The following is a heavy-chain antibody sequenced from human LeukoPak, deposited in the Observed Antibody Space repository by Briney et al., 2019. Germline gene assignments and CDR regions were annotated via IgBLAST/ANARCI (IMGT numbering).Heavy chain of an antibody. CDR2: ISTNGGST. J-gene: IGHJ3*02. V-gene: IGHV3-64*01. Sequence: GGSLRLSCAASGFTFRSYSMHWVRQAPGKGPEYVSAISTNGGSTYYATSVKGRFTISRDNSKTTLYLQMGSLRAEDMAVYYCARVGDLDAFDIWGQGTVVTVSS. CDR1: GFTFRSYS. CDR3: ARVGDLDAFDI. D-gene: IGHD3-16*01.